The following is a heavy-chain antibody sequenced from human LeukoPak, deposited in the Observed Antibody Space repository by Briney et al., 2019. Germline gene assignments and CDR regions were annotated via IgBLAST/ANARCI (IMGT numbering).Heavy chain of an antibody. CDR3: ARDSSMAVAGTDY. Sequence: GGSLRLSCAASGFTFSGYEMNWVRQAPRKGLEWVSYISSSSSTIYYADSVKGRFTISRDNAKNSLYLQMNSLRAEDTAVYYCARDSSMAVAGTDYWGQGTLVTVSS. V-gene: IGHV3-48*03. CDR2: ISSSSSTI. J-gene: IGHJ4*02. D-gene: IGHD6-19*01. CDR1: GFTFSGYE.